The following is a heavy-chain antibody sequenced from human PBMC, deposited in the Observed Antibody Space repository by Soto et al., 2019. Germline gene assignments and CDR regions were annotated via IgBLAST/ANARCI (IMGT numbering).Heavy chain of an antibody. V-gene: IGHV2-5*04. Sequence: QITLKESGQTLVKPTENLTLTCTFSGFALSTSGVGVAWIREPPGTALEWEELIYRNDDKRYRPSLKSRLTITKDTSKNQVVLRMTNMGPADTGADDCTRIRAIVGEVIPAWGMVVGGPGTTVT. CDR2: IYRNDDK. D-gene: IGHD3-3*01. J-gene: IGHJ6*02. CDR3: TRIRAIVGEVIPAWGMVV. CDR1: GFALSTSGVG.